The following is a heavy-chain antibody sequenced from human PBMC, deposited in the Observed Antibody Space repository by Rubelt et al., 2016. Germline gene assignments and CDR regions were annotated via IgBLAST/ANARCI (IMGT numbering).Heavy chain of an antibody. D-gene: IGHD3-3*01. Sequence: QVQLVQSGAEVKKPGASVKVSWKASGYTFTSYYMHWVRQAPGQGLEWMGIINPSGGSTSYAQKFQGRVTLTRDTSTSTVYMELSSLRSEDTAVYYCARSPRYDFEDNWFDPWGQGTLVTVSS. V-gene: IGHV1-46*01. CDR1: GYTFTSYY. CDR2: INPSGGST. CDR3: ARSPRYDFEDNWFDP. J-gene: IGHJ5*02.